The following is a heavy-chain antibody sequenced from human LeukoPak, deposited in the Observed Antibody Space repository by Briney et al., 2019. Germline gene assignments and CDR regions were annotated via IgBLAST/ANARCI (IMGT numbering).Heavy chain of an antibody. V-gene: IGHV1-69*05. CDR2: IIPIFGTA. CDR3: ARADCSSTSCYRSNAFDI. CDR1: GGTFSSYA. J-gene: IGHJ3*02. D-gene: IGHD2-2*01. Sequence: ASVKVSCNASGGTFSSYAISWVRQAPGQGLEWMGGIIPIFGTANYAQKFQGRVTITTDESTSTAYMELSSLRSEDTAVYYCARADCSSTSCYRSNAFDIWGQGTVVTVSS.